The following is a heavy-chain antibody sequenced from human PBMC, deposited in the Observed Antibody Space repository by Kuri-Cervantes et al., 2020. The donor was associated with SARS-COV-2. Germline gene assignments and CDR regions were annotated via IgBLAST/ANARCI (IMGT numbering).Heavy chain of an antibody. CDR2: INPSGGST. J-gene: IGHJ4*02. CDR1: EYTFTSYY. D-gene: IGHD6-13*01. Sequence: ASVKVSCKASEYTFTSYYMHWVRQAPGQGLEWMGIINPSGGSTSYAQKFQGRVTMTRDTSTSTVYMELSSLRSEDTAVYYCARAQEHNAQQLAGVDYWGQGTLVTVSS. CDR3: ARAQEHNAQQLAGVDY. V-gene: IGHV1-46*01.